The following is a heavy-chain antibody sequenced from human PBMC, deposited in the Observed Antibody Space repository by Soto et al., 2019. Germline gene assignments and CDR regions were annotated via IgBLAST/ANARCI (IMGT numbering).Heavy chain of an antibody. V-gene: IGHV1-3*01. Sequence: ASVKVSCKASGYTFTSYAMHWVRQAPGQRLEWMGWINAGNGNTKYSQKFQGRVTITRDTSASTAYMELSSLRSEDTAVYYCARDRYDFWSGYLLGYWGQGTLVTVSS. D-gene: IGHD3-3*01. CDR1: GYTFTSYA. J-gene: IGHJ4*02. CDR2: INAGNGNT. CDR3: ARDRYDFWSGYLLGY.